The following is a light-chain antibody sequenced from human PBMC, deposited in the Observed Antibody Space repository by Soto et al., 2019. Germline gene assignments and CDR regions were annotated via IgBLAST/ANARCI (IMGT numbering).Light chain of an antibody. Sequence: QSVLTQPPSVSGAPGQRVTISCTGSSSNIGAGYDVHWYQQLPGTAPKLLIYGNSNRPSGVPDRFSGSKSGTSASLAITGLQAEYEADYYCQSYDSSLSGYVFGTGTTLTVL. CDR1: SSNIGAGYD. J-gene: IGLJ1*01. V-gene: IGLV1-40*01. CDR2: GNS. CDR3: QSYDSSLSGYV.